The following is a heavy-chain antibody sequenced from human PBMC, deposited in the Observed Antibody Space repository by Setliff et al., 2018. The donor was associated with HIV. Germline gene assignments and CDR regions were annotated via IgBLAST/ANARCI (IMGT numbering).Heavy chain of an antibody. CDR3: ATSPPVAGTLHWFDP. Sequence: ASVKVSCKVSGYTLTELSMHWVRQAPGKGLGWMGGFDPEDGETIYAQKFQGRVTMTEDTSTDTAYMELSSLSSEDTAVYYCATSPPVAGTLHWFDPWGQGTLVTVSS. CDR1: GYTLTELS. CDR2: FDPEDGET. V-gene: IGHV1-24*01. D-gene: IGHD6-19*01. J-gene: IGHJ5*02.